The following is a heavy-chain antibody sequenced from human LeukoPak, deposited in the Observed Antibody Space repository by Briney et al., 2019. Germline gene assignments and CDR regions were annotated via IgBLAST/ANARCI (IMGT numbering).Heavy chain of an antibody. V-gene: IGHV3-23*01. CDR3: AKDSASYGRFDY. J-gene: IGHJ4*02. Sequence: PGGSLRLSCAASGFTFSSYAMSWVRQAPGKGLEWVSGMSGSGGSTYYADSVKGRFTISRDDSKNTLYLQMNSLRAEDTAVYFCAKDSASYGRFDYWGQGTLVTVSS. CDR1: GFTFSSYA. D-gene: IGHD5-18*01. CDR2: MSGSGGST.